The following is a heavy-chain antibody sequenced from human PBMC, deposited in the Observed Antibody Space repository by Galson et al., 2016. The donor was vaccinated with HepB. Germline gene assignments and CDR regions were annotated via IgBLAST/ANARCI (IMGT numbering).Heavy chain of an antibody. Sequence: SLRLSCAASGFIFSRYNINWVRQGPGKGLEWVSYISSDSSSISYADSVKGRHTISRDNAKNLVYLQMNSLRAEDTAVYYCARAVGYRSDWYGWLDHWGQGTLVTVSS. CDR2: ISSDSSSI. D-gene: IGHD6-13*01. J-gene: IGHJ5*02. CDR1: GFIFSRYN. V-gene: IGHV3-48*01. CDR3: ARAVGYRSDWYGWLDH.